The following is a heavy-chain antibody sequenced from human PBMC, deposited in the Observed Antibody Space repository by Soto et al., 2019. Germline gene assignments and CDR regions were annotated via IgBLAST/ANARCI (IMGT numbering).Heavy chain of an antibody. CDR1: GYTCTGYY. CDR2: INPNSGGT. V-gene: IGHV1-2*04. Sequence: ASVKVSCKASGYTCTGYYMHWVRQAPGQGLEWMGWINPNSGGTNYAQKFQGWVTMTRDTSISTAYMELSRLRSDDTAVYYCARGGDYYYYYDMDVWGQGTTVTVSS. D-gene: IGHD4-17*01. J-gene: IGHJ6*02. CDR3: ARGGDYYYYYDMDV.